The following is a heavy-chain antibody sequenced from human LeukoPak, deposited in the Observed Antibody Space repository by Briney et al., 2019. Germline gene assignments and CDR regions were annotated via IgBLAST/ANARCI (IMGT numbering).Heavy chain of an antibody. CDR3: MRDYMGWFDP. CDR1: GFRFSSYG. J-gene: IGHJ5*02. V-gene: IGHV3-30*03. Sequence: GGSLRLSCAASGFRFSSYGMYWVRQAPGKGLEWVSIISLDGSTEFYADSVKGRFTISRDTASNTMHLEMNNLRIEDTAVYYCMRDYMGWFDPWGQGSLVTVS. D-gene: IGHD3-10*01. CDR2: ISLDGSTE.